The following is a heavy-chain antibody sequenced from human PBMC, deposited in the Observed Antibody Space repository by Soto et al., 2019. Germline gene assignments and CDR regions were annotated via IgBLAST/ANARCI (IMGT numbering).Heavy chain of an antibody. J-gene: IGHJ6*02. V-gene: IGHV4-31*03. CDR2: IYYSGST. CDR3: ARRQGYDNYGMDV. D-gene: IGHD5-12*01. Sequence: TLSLTCTVSGGSISIGGYYWIWIRQHPGKGLEWIGYIYYSGSTYYNPSLKSRVTISVDTSKNQFSLKLSSVTAADTAVYYCARRQGYDNYGMDVWGQGTTVTVS. CDR1: GGSISIGGYY.